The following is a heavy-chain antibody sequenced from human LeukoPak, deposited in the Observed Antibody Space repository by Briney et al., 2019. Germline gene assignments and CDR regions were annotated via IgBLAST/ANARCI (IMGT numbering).Heavy chain of an antibody. D-gene: IGHD3-10*01. Sequence: GGSLRLSCAASGFTFSSYWMHWVRQAPGKGLVWVSRINTDGSSTSYADSVKGRFTISRDNAKNTLYLQMNSLRAEDTAVYYCARAGKSANFDYWGQGTLVTVSS. CDR2: INTDGSST. J-gene: IGHJ4*02. CDR1: GFTFSSYW. CDR3: ARAGKSANFDY. V-gene: IGHV3-74*01.